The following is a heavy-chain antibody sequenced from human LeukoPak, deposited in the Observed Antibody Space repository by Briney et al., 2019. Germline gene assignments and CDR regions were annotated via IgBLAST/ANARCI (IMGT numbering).Heavy chain of an antibody. CDR2: IYYSGST. Sequence: PSETLSLTCTVSGGSISSSSYYWGWIRQPPGKGLEWIGSIYYSGSTYYNPSLKSRVTISVDTSKNQFSLKLSSVTAADTAVYYCARQGYCTNDVCLPPYWGQGTLVTVSS. CDR1: GGSISSSSYY. D-gene: IGHD2-8*01. V-gene: IGHV4-39*07. J-gene: IGHJ4*02. CDR3: ARQGYCTNDVCLPPY.